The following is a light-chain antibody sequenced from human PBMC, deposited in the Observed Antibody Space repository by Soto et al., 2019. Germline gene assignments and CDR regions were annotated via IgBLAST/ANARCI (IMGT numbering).Light chain of an antibody. CDR3: QQGIHFPLA. CDR2: AAS. J-gene: IGKJ4*01. Sequence: DIQVTQFPSSVSASVGDRVTITCRASEGIDGWLAWYQQRPGEAPKLLISAASNLQSGVPTRFSGSGFGTDFTLTITSLQPEDSATYYCQQGIHFPLAFGGGTKVEVK. CDR1: EGIDGW. V-gene: IGKV1-12*01.